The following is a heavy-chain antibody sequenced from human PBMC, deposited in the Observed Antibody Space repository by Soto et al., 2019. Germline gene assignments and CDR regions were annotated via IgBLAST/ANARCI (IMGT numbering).Heavy chain of an antibody. D-gene: IGHD2-2*01. CDR2: INAGNGNT. V-gene: IGHV1-3*01. CDR3: ARDLSGCSSTSCYSRSYYYYYGMDV. J-gene: IGHJ6*02. CDR1: GYTFTSYA. Sequence: GASVKVSCKASGYTFTSYAMHWVRQAPGQRLEWMGWINAGNGNTKYSQKFQGRVTITRDTSASTAYMELSSLRSEDTAVYYCARDLSGCSSTSCYSRSYYYYYGMDVWGQGTTVTVSS.